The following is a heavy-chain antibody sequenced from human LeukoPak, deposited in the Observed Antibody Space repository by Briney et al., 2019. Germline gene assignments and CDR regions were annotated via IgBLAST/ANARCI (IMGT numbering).Heavy chain of an antibody. CDR1: GYTFTSYY. CDR2: IIPIFGTA. D-gene: IGHD7-27*01. CDR3: ARGRNWGKEDY. V-gene: IGHV1-69*13. J-gene: IGHJ4*02. Sequence: SVTVSCKASGYTFTSYYMHWVRQAPGQGLEWMGGIIPIFGTANYAQKIQGRVTITADESTSTAYMELSSLRSEDTAVYYCARGRNWGKEDYWGQGTLVTVSS.